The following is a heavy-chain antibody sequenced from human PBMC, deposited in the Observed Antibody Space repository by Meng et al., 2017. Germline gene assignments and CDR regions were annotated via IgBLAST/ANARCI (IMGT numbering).Heavy chain of an antibody. D-gene: IGHD2-15*01. J-gene: IGHJ4*02. Sequence: GGSLRLSCAASGFTFSSYWMSWVRQAPGKGLEWVANIKQDGSEKYYVDSVKGRFTSSRDNAKNSLYLQMNSLRAEDTAVYYCARDHSPLYCSGGSCYSGNFDYWGQGTRVTVSS. CDR2: IKQDGSEK. CDR1: GFTFSSYW. CDR3: ARDHSPLYCSGGSCYSGNFDY. V-gene: IGHV3-7*01.